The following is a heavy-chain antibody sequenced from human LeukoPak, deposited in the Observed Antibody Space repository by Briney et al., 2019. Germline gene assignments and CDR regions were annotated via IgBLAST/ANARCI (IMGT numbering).Heavy chain of an antibody. CDR1: GFTFSSYA. Sequence: AGGSLRLSCAASGFTFSSYAMSWVRQAPGKGLEWVSAISGSGGRTYYADSVKGRFTISRDNSKNTLYLQMNSLRAEDTAVYYCAKSQADIVVVVAATLYFQHWGQGTLVTVSS. CDR2: ISGSGGRT. CDR3: AKSQADIVVVVAATLYFQH. J-gene: IGHJ1*01. V-gene: IGHV3-23*01. D-gene: IGHD2-15*01.